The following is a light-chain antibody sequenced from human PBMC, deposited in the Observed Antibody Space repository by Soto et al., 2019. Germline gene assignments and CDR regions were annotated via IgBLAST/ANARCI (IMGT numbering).Light chain of an antibody. CDR3: HQSYATLT. CDR2: AAS. Sequence: DIQMTQSPSSLSASIGDRVTITCRASRSISDYLSWYQKKPGKAPRLLIYAASTLQSGVPSRFSGTGSGTEFTLTISGLQPEDFATYYCHQSYATLTFGPGTKVDIK. J-gene: IGKJ3*01. CDR1: RSISDY. V-gene: IGKV1-39*01.